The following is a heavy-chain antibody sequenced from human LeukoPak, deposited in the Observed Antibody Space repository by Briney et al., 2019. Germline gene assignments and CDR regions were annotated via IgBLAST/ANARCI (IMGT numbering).Heavy chain of an antibody. Sequence: SGGSLRLSCAASGLTFSNYVMHWVRQAPGKGLEWVAVIWYDGSKKYYADSVKGRFTISRDNSMNTLYLQMNSLRAEDTAVYYCARDYDHYFDYWGQGTLVTVSS. J-gene: IGHJ4*02. CDR3: ARDYDHYFDY. CDR1: GLTFSNYV. CDR2: IWYDGSKK. D-gene: IGHD3-16*01. V-gene: IGHV3-33*01.